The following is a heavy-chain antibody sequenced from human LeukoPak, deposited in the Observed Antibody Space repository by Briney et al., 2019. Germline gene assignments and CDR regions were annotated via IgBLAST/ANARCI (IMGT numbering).Heavy chain of an antibody. CDR3: ARDTSRGFSGFCDY. CDR1: GFTFSSYA. J-gene: IGHJ4*02. Sequence: GGSLRLSCAASGFTFSSYAMHWLRQAPGKGLEYVSAISSDGGSTYYANSVKGRFTISRANSKKTLYLQMGSLRAEGMAVYYCARDTSRGFSGFCDYWGQGTLVTVSS. D-gene: IGHD3-3*01. CDR2: ISSDGGST. V-gene: IGHV3-64*01.